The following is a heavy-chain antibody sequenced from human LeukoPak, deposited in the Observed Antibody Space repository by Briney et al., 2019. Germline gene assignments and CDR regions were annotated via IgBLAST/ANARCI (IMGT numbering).Heavy chain of an antibody. Sequence: ASVKVSRKASGYTFTGYYMHWVRQAPGQGLEWMGWINPNSGGTNYAQKFQGRVTMTRDTSISTAYMELSRLRSDDTAVYYCARQAGFGELLTFDYWGQGTLVTVSS. V-gene: IGHV1-2*02. CDR2: INPNSGGT. CDR1: GYTFTGYY. CDR3: ARQAGFGELLTFDY. J-gene: IGHJ4*02. D-gene: IGHD3-10*01.